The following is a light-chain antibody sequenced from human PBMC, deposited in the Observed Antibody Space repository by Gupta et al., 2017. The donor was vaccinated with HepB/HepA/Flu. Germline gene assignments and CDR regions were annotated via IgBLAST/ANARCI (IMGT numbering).Light chain of an antibody. Sequence: SYVLPQPPSVSVAPGTTARTTCGGNNIGSKSVHWYQQKPGQAPVLVIYYDTDRPSGIPERFSGSNSGNTATLTISSVEAGDEADYYCQVWDSSSDHVVFGGGTKLTVL. V-gene: IGLV3-21*04. J-gene: IGLJ2*01. CDR3: QVWDSSSDHVV. CDR1: NIGSKS. CDR2: YDT.